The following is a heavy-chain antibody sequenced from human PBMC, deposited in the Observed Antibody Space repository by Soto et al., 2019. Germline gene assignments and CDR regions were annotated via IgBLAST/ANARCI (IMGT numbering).Heavy chain of an antibody. V-gene: IGHV1-2*02. CDR1: GHTFTGYY. D-gene: IGHD2-2*01. CDR3: ATRQCSSTSCYDSDYYHYGMDV. Sequence: QVQLVQSGAEVKRPGASVKVSCKASGHTFTGYYMHWVRQAPGQGLEWMGWINPNTGGTNYAQKFQGRVTMTTDTSTSTAYMEMTRLRSDDTAVYYCATRQCSSTSCYDSDYYHYGMDVW. J-gene: IGHJ6*01. CDR2: INPNTGGT.